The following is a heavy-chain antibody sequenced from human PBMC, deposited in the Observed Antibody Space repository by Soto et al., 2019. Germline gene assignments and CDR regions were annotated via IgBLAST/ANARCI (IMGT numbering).Heavy chain of an antibody. V-gene: IGHV1-69*06. J-gene: IGHJ4*02. CDR3: ASSSGNNYGVGTNYYFDY. CDR1: GGTFSNLS. Sequence: QVQLMQSGAEVKKPGSSVRVSCRTSGGTFSNLSINWVRQAPGQGLEWMGAIIPIFGTANYAQKFQDRVTITAHKSTNTAFTELSSLKSEDTAMYYCASSSGNNYGVGTNYYFDYWGQGTLVTVSS. D-gene: IGHD1-26*01. CDR2: IIPIFGTA.